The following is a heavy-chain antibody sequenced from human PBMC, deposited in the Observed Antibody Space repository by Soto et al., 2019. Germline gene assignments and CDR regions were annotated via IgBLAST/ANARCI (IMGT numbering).Heavy chain of an antibody. J-gene: IGHJ6*02. CDR3: ARQPDSSSYYYYGMDV. D-gene: IGHD6-13*01. V-gene: IGHV5-51*01. Sequence: GESLKISCKGSGCSFTSYWISWVRQMPGKGLEWMGIIYPGDSDTRYSPSFQGQVTISADKSISTAYLQWSSLKASDTAMYYCARQPDSSSYYYYGMDVWGQGTTVTVSS. CDR2: IYPGDSDT. CDR1: GCSFTSYW.